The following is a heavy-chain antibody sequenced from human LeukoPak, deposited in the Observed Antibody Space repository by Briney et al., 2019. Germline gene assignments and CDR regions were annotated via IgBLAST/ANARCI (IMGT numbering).Heavy chain of an antibody. D-gene: IGHD3-16*01. CDR2: VYNSGDT. V-gene: IGHV4-59*08. CDR1: GGSTSSDY. CDR3: ARLKLGAYFDL. Sequence: SETLSLTCTVSGGSTSSDYWSWIRQSPGKGLEWVGYVYNSGDTGKNPSLKSRVTILLDTSKNQCSLKLTSVSAADTAVYYCARLKLGAYFDLWGRGTLITVSS. J-gene: IGHJ2*01.